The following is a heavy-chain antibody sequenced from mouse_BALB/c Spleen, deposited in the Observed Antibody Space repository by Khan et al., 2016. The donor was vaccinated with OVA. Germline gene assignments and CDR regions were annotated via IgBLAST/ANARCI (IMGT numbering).Heavy chain of an antibody. CDR2: IDPATDNT. J-gene: IGHJ4*01. Sequence: VQLQESGAELVKPGASVKLSCTASGFNIKDTYMHWVKQRPEQGLEWIGRIDPATDNTKYDPRFPGKATITADTSSHTAYLQLSSLIDEDTAVYYCAREGNFYYAMDYWGEGTSVTVSS. D-gene: IGHD2-1*01. CDR1: GFNIKDTY. CDR3: AREGNFYYAMDY. V-gene: IGHV14-3*02.